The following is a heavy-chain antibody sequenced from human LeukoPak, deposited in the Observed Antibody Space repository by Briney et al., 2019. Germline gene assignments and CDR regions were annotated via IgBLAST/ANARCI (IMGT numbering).Heavy chain of an antibody. J-gene: IGHJ5*02. CDR1: GFTFSSYS. Sequence: PGGSLRLSCAASGFTFSSYSMNGGRQARGKGVGWGSFISSSSGYIYYADSVKGRFTISRENAKNSLDLQMNSLRAEDTAVYYCARKATMVRGVDNWFYPWGQGTLVTVSS. CDR2: ISSSSGYI. D-gene: IGHD3-10*01. V-gene: IGHV3-21*01. CDR3: ARKATMVRGVDNWFYP.